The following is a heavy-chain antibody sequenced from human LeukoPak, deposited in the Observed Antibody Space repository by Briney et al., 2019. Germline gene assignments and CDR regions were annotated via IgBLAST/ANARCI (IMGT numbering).Heavy chain of an antibody. D-gene: IGHD2-15*01. CDR3: ARGTEGYCSGGSCYSSGN. CDR1: GYTFTGYY. J-gene: IGHJ4*02. V-gene: IGHV1-2*02. Sequence: GASVKVSCKASGYTFTGYYMHWVRQAPGQGLEWMGWINPNSGGTNYAQKFQGRVTMTRDTSISTAYMELSRLRSDDTAVYYCARGTEGYCSGGSCYSSGNWGQGTLVTVSS. CDR2: INPNSGGT.